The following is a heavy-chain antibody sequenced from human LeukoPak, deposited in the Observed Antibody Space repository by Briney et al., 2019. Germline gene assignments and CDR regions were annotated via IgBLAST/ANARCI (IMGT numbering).Heavy chain of an antibody. CDR1: GYTFTSYY. V-gene: IGHV1-46*01. CDR2: INPSGGST. CDR3: APTVDGVLRFLF. Sequence: ASVKVSCKASGYTFTSYYVHSVRQAPGQGLEWMGIINPSGGSTSYAQKFQGRVTMTRDTSTSTVYMELSSLRSEDTAVYYCAPTVDGVLRFLFWGQGTMVTVSS. J-gene: IGHJ3*01. D-gene: IGHD3-3*01.